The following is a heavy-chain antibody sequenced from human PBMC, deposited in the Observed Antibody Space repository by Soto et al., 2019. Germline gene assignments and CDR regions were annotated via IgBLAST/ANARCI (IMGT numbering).Heavy chain of an antibody. CDR1: GGTFSSYT. V-gene: IGHV1-69*04. CDR2: IIPILGIA. J-gene: IGHJ6*03. Sequence: GASVKVSCKASGGTFSSYTISWVRQAPGQGLEWMGRIIPILGIANYAQKFQGRVTITADKSTSTAYMELSSLRSEDTAVYYCARDSTADYYYYYYYMDVWGKGTTVTVSS. CDR3: ARDSTADYYYYYYYMDV. D-gene: IGHD2-2*01.